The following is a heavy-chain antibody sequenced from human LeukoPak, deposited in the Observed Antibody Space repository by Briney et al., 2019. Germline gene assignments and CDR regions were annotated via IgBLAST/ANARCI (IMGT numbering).Heavy chain of an antibody. J-gene: IGHJ5*02. Sequence: SETLSLTCAVYGGSFSGYYWSWIRQPPGKGLEWIGEINHSGSTNDNPSLKSRVTISVDTSKNQFSLMLSSVTAADTAVYYCAREGYDYVWGSYPNWFDPWGQGTLVTVSS. CDR2: INHSGST. V-gene: IGHV4-34*01. CDR3: AREGYDYVWGSYPNWFDP. D-gene: IGHD3-16*01. CDR1: GGSFSGYY.